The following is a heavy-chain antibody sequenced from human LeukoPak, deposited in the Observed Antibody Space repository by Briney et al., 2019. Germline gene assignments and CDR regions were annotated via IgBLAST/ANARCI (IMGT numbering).Heavy chain of an antibody. CDR2: INSDGSWT. CDR3: ARVLAARPFDY. D-gene: IGHD6-6*01. V-gene: IGHV3-74*01. J-gene: IGHJ4*02. CDR1: GNYW. Sequence: GGSLRLSCAASGNYWMHWVRQAPGKGLVWVSHINSDGSWTSYADSVKGRFTISRDNAKNTLYLQMNSLRVEDTAVYYCARVLAARPFDYWGQGTLVTVSS.